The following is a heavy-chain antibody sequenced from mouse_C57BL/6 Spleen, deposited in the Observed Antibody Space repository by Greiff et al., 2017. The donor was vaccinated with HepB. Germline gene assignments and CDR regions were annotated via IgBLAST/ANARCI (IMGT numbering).Heavy chain of an antibody. V-gene: IGHV1-62-2*01. J-gene: IGHJ3*01. D-gene: IGHD1-1*01. CDR3: ARHESYYYGSSPGLFAY. CDR2: FYPGSGSI. Sequence: QVQLQQSGAELVKPGASVKLSCKASGYTFTEYTIHWVKQRSGQGLEWIGWFYPGSGSIKYNEKFKDKATLTADKSSSTVYMELSRLTSEDSAVYFCARHESYYYGSSPGLFAYWGQGTLVTVSA. CDR1: GYTFTEYT.